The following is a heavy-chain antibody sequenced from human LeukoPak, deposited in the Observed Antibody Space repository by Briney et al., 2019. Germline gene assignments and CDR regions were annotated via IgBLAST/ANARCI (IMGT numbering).Heavy chain of an antibody. Sequence: SGGSLRLSCVGSEFTFNNFAINWVRQAPGKGLEWVAAISGSGGSTYYADSVKGRFTISRDNSKNTLYLQMNSLRAEDTAVYYCAKLGGDGYNSCAFDIWGQGTMVTVSS. D-gene: IGHD5-24*01. CDR1: EFTFNNFA. CDR2: ISGSGGST. CDR3: AKLGGDGYNSCAFDI. V-gene: IGHV3-23*01. J-gene: IGHJ3*02.